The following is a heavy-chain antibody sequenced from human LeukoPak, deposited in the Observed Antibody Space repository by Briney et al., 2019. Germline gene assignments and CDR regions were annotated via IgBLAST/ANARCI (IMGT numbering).Heavy chain of an antibody. CDR1: GFTFSSYE. D-gene: IGHD3-10*01. CDR2: ISSSGSTI. V-gene: IGHV3-48*03. Sequence: GGSLRLSCAASGFTFSSYEVNWVRQAPGKGLEWVSCISSSGSTIYYADSAKGRFTISRDNAKNSLYLQMNSLRAEDTAVYYCARGPYYGFAFDIWGQGTMVTVSS. CDR3: ARGPYYGFAFDI. J-gene: IGHJ3*02.